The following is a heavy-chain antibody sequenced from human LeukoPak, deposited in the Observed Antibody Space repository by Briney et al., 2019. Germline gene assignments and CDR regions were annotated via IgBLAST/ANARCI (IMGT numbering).Heavy chain of an antibody. D-gene: IGHD3-22*01. CDR1: GGTFSRYA. V-gene: IGHV1-69*13. J-gene: IGHJ4*02. CDR2: IIPIFGTA. CDR3: ARVLYDSSGYFDY. Sequence: SVEVCCKASGGTFSRYAISWVRQAPGQGLEWMGGIIPIFGTANYAQKFQGRVTITADESTSTAYMELSSLRSEDTAVYYCARVLYDSSGYFDYWGQGTLVTVSS.